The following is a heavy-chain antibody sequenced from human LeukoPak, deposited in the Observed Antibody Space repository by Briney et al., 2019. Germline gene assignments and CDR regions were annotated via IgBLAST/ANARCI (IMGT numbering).Heavy chain of an antibody. CDR3: VIGSGYDWFHY. CDR1: GYSFTNYW. CDR2: IYPGDSDT. J-gene: IGHJ4*02. Sequence: GEALKISCKGSGYSFTNYWIGWVREMPGKGLEWMGIIYPGDSDTRYSPSFQGQVTISADKSISTAYLQWSSLKASDTAMYYCVIGSGYDWFHYWGQGTLVTVSS. D-gene: IGHD5-12*01. V-gene: IGHV5-51*01.